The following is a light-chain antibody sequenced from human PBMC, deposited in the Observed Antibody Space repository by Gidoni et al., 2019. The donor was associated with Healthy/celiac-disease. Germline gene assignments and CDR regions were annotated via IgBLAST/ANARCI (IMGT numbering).Light chain of an antibody. CDR1: SSDVVSYNL. Sequence: QSALTQPASVSGSPGQSITISCTGTSSDVVSYNLVSWYQQHPGKAPKLMNYEGSKRPSGVSNRFSGSKSGNTASLTISGLQAEDEADYYCCSYAGSSPNVFGTGTKVTVL. CDR3: CSYAGSSPNV. J-gene: IGLJ1*01. V-gene: IGLV2-23*01. CDR2: EGS.